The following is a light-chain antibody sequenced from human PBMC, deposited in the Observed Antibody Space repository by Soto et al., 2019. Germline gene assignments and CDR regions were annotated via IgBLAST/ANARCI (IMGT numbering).Light chain of an antibody. J-gene: IGLJ1*01. V-gene: IGLV2-14*01. CDR3: SLYTTSSTPSYV. Sequence: QSVLTQPASVSGSPGQSITISCTGTSFDVDDYNSVFWYQQPPGKAPKLIIYEVNNRPSGVSNRFSGSNSDNTASLTISGLQAEDEADYYCSLYTTSSTPSYVFGTGTKVTVL. CDR1: SFDVDDYNS. CDR2: EVN.